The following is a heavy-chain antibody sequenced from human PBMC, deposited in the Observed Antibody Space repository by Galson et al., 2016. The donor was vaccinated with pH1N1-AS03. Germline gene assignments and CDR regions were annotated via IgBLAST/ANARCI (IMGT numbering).Heavy chain of an antibody. D-gene: IGHD2/OR15-2a*01. CDR3: AKHESTSPRDWLEF. Sequence: SLRLSCAVSGFTFSSYAMSWVRQAPGKGLEWVSAISGSGNTYYAESVKGRFTISRDNSKRTLYLQMNSVRAEDTAVYYCAKHESTSPRDWLEFWGQGTLFTVSS. CDR1: GFTFSSYA. J-gene: IGHJ5*01. V-gene: IGHV3-23*01. CDR2: ISGSGNT.